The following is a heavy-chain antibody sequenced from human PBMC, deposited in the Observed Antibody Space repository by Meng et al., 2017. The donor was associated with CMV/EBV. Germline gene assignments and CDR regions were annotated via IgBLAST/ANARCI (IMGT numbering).Heavy chain of an antibody. CDR1: GFIFSNYW. CDR2: IKQDGTER. J-gene: IGHJ4*02. D-gene: IGHD5-12*01. V-gene: IGHV3-7*01. CDR3: ARDVGGRGYSAD. Sequence: GESLKISCAASGFIFSNYWMSWVRQAPGKGLEWVANIKQDGTERYYVDSVKGRFTISRDNAKNSLFLRMNSLTAEDTAVYYCARDVGGRGYSADWGQGTLVTVSS.